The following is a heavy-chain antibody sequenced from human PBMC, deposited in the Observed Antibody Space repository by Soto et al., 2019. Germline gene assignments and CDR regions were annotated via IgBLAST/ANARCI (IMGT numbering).Heavy chain of an antibody. J-gene: IGHJ5*02. CDR3: ARSLRYFDWLLYGSWFDP. D-gene: IGHD3-9*01. CDR1: GFSLSNARMG. V-gene: IGHV2-26*01. CDR2: IFSNDEK. Sequence: SGPTLVNPTETLTLTCTVSGFSLSNARMGVSWIRQPPGKALEWLAHIFSNDEKSYSTSLKSRLTISKDTSKSQVVLTMTNMDPVDTATYYCARSLRYFDWLLYGSWFDPWGQGTLVTVSS.